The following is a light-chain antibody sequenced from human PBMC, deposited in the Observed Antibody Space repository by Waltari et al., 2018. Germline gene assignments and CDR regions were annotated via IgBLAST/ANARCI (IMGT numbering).Light chain of an antibody. CDR2: VAS. CDR3: LQDYIYPWT. Sequence: AIQMTQSPSSLSASVGDRVTITCRASQGIRNELGWYQQKPGKAPKLLIYVASSLQSGVPSRFSGSGSGTDFTLTISSLQPDDVATYYCLQDYIYPWTFGQGTKVEV. J-gene: IGKJ1*01. CDR1: QGIRNE. V-gene: IGKV1-6*01.